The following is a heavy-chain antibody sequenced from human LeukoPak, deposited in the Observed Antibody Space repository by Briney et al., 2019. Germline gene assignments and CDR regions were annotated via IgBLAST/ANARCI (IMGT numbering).Heavy chain of an antibody. V-gene: IGHV3-7*01. Sequence: GGSLRLPCAASGFTFSSYAMSWVRQAPGKGLEWVANIKQDGSEKYYVDSVKGRFTISRDNAKNSLYLQMNSLRAEDTAVYYCARMRYFDWFDAFDIWGQGTMATVSS. CDR3: ARMRYFDWFDAFDI. CDR2: IKQDGSEK. J-gene: IGHJ3*02. D-gene: IGHD3-9*01. CDR1: GFTFSSYA.